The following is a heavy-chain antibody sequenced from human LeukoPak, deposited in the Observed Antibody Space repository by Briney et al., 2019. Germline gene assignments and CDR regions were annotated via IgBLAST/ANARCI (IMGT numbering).Heavy chain of an antibody. CDR1: GFTFTKYG. J-gene: IGHJ4*02. CDR2: ISYDGSNK. CDR3: AKTQRSGYYTAPFDY. V-gene: IGHV3-30*18. Sequence: PGGSLRLSCAASGFTFTKYGTHWVRQAPGKGLEWVAVISYDGSNKYYADSVKGRFTISRDNSNNTLYLQMNSLRAEDTAVYYCAKTQRSGYYTAPFDYWGQGTLVTVSS. D-gene: IGHD3-3*01.